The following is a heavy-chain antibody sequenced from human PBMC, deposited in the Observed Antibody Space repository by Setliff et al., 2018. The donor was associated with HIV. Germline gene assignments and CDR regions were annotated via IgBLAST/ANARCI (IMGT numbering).Heavy chain of an antibody. V-gene: IGHV5-51*01. CDR1: GYTFTNYW. Sequence: GESLKISCEASGYTFTNYWIGWVRQMPGKGLEWMGIIYPGDSDIIYSPSFQGQVTTSADKSITTAYLQWSSLKASDTAIYYCVRHRSAVAGTRIGCCYYMDVWGKGTTVTVSS. D-gene: IGHD6-19*01. CDR2: IYPGDSDI. J-gene: IGHJ6*03. CDR3: VRHRSAVAGTRIGCCYYMDV.